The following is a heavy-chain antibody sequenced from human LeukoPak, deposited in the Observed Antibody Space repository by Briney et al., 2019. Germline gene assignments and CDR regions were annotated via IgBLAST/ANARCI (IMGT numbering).Heavy chain of an antibody. V-gene: IGHV4-34*01. J-gene: IGHJ4*02. CDR1: GVSLSPHY. CDR3: ARVPLWWLTPFDF. D-gene: IGHD5-12*01. Sequence: PSETLSLTCAVSGVSLSPHYWSWIRRPLGKGLEWSGEINNRGTTNYSPSLRGRATISVDPSKNQFSLRLTSVTAADTAIYYCARVPLWWLTPFDFWGQGTLATVSS. CDR2: INNRGTT.